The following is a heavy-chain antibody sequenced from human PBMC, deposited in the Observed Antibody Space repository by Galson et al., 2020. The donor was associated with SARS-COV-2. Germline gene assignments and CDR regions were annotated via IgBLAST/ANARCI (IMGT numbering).Heavy chain of an antibody. Sequence: ALHGESLKISCDASGFTFSSYWMHWVRQAPGRGLVWVSRIHSDGSDTKYADSVKGRFTISRDNPKNTLFLQLNSLRAEDTAVYYCARESAVGGGYYMDVWGKGTTVTVSS. CDR3: ARESAVGGGYYMDV. J-gene: IGHJ6*03. D-gene: IGHD3-16*01. CDR2: IHSDGSDT. V-gene: IGHV3-74*03. CDR1: GFTFSSYW.